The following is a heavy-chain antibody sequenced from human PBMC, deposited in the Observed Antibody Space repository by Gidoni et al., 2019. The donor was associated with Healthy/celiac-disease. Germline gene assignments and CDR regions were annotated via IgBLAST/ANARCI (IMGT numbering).Heavy chain of an antibody. J-gene: IGHJ6*02. CDR1: GYTLTSYA. CDR3: ASSFNTYDDFWCGYSYFMDV. V-gene: IGHV1-3*01. D-gene: IGHD3-3*01. Sequence: QVQLVQSGAEVKKPGASVKVSCKASGYTLTSYAMHWVRQAPGQMLESMGWINAGNGNTKYSPKFQGRVAITMDTSASTGYMYLSILRSEDTSVYYCASSFNTYDDFWCGYSYFMDVWGQGTTVTVSS. CDR2: INAGNGNT.